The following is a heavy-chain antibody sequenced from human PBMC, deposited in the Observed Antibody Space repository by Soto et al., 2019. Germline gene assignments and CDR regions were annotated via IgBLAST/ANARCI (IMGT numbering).Heavy chain of an antibody. CDR3: AREYANSPEAFDF. V-gene: IGHV4-59*01. D-gene: IGHD2-2*01. CDR1: GGSISGSA. CDR2: IHYTGST. Sequence: PSETLSLTCTISGGSISGSAWSWIRQPPGKGLEWIGFIHYTGSTNSKPSLKSRLTMSFDTSRNQFSLNLSSVTAADTAVFFCAREYANSPEAFDFWGQGALVTVSS. J-gene: IGHJ4*02.